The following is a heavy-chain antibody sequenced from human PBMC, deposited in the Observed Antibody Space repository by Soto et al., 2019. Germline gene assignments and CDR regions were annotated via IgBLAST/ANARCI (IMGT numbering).Heavy chain of an antibody. CDR3: ASTSGSYYYYYGMDV. Sequence: SVKVSCKACGGTFSSYAISWVRQAPGQGLEWMGGIIPIFGTANYAQKFQGRVTITADESTSTAYMELSSLRSEDTAVYYCASTSGSYYYYYGMDVSGPGTTVTGSS. J-gene: IGHJ6*02. CDR2: IIPIFGTA. V-gene: IGHV1-69*13. CDR1: GGTFSSYA. D-gene: IGHD1-26*01.